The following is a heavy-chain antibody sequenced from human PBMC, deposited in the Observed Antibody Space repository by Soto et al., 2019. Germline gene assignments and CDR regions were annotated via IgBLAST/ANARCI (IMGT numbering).Heavy chain of an antibody. CDR1: GYTFTYRY. D-gene: IGHD6-6*01. Sequence: QMQLVQSGAEVKKTGSSVKVSCKASGYTFTYRYLHWVRQAPGQALEWMGWITPFNGNTNYAQKFQDRVTITRDRSMSTAYMELSSLRSEYTAMYYCARGSSSSGWHYFDYWGQGTLVTVSS. J-gene: IGHJ4*02. V-gene: IGHV1-45*02. CDR2: ITPFNGNT. CDR3: ARGSSSSGWHYFDY.